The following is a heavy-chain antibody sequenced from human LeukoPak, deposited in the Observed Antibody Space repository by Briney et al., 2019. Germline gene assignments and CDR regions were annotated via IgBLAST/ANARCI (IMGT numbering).Heavy chain of an antibody. CDR3: ALGIAAADTPFAFDS. V-gene: IGHV4-61*02. J-gene: IGHJ3*02. D-gene: IGHD6-13*01. CDR1: GRSISSGSYY. Sequence: PSQTLSLTCSVSGRSISSGSYYWGWIRQPAGKGLEWIGRIYTSGSTNYNPSLKLRLTLSVDTSKNWFCLRLSSVTAADTAVYYCALGIAAADTPFAFDSRGQGTMVTVCS. CDR2: IYTSGST.